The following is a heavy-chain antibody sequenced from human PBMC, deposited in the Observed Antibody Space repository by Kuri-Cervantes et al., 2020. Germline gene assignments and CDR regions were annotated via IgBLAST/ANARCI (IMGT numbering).Heavy chain of an antibody. D-gene: IGHD1-14*01. Sequence: ETLSHPCPYFGGTMMSYYWTWIRQPPGKGLEWIGYIDYTGSTWYNPSLKSRVTISIDRSKNEFSLRVTSVTAADTAVYYCARTYNRSQSVWFDPWGQGTLVTVSS. CDR2: IDYTGST. V-gene: IGHV4-59*01. CDR1: GGTMMSYY. J-gene: IGHJ5*02. CDR3: ARTYNRSQSVWFDP.